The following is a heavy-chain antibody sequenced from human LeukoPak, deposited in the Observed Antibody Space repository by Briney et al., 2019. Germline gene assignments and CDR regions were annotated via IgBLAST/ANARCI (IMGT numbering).Heavy chain of an antibody. CDR1: GFTFSSYA. D-gene: IGHD2-15*01. CDR2: ISGSGGST. V-gene: IGHV3-23*01. J-gene: IGHJ4*02. CDR3: AKTPNIVVVVAATPYYFDY. Sequence: PGGSLRLSCAASGFTFSSYAMSWVRQAPGKGLEWVSAISGSGGSTYYADSVKCRFTISRDNSKNTLYLQMNSLRAEDTAVYYCAKTPNIVVVVAATPYYFDYWGQGTLVTVSS.